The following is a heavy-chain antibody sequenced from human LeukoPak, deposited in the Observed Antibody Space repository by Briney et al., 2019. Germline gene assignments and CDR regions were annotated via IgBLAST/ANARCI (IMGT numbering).Heavy chain of an antibody. D-gene: IGHD6-6*01. V-gene: IGHV5-51*01. CDR1: GYSFTSYW. CDR2: IYPGDSDT. J-gene: IGHJ6*03. Sequence: GESLKISCKGSGYSFTSYWIGWVRQMPGKGLEWMGIIYPGDSDTRYSPSFQGQVTISADKSISTAYLQWSSLKASDTAMYYCARVVAARGTFYYYYMDVWGKGTTVTVSS. CDR3: ARVVAARGTFYYYYMDV.